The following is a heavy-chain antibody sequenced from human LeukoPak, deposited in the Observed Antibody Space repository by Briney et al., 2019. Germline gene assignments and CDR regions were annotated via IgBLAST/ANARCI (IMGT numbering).Heavy chain of an antibody. V-gene: IGHV1-69*05. CDR2: IIPIFGTA. CDR1: GGTFSSYA. J-gene: IGHJ4*02. CDR3: ARDDFWSGYPFDY. Sequence: GASVTVSCKASGGTFSSYAISWVRQAPGQGLEWMGGIIPIFGTANYAQKFQGRVTITTDESTSTAYMELSSLRSEDTAVYYCARDDFWSGYPFDYWGQGTLVTVSS. D-gene: IGHD3-3*01.